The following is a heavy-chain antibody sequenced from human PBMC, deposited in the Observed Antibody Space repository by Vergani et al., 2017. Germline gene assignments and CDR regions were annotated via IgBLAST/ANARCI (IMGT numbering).Heavy chain of an antibody. CDR1: GYTFSDHH. CDR2: ININSGAT. J-gene: IGHJ4*02. D-gene: IGHD2-2*01. CDR3: ARLATVVVPAARPLDL. Sequence: QVQLVQSGAEGKKPGASVKVSCKASGYTFSDHHLHWVRQAPGQGLEWVGWININSGATKLAQKFQGRVTMGTDTSISTGYMELSSLRSDDTAVYYCARLATVVVPAARPLDLWGQGTLITVSS. V-gene: IGHV1-2*02.